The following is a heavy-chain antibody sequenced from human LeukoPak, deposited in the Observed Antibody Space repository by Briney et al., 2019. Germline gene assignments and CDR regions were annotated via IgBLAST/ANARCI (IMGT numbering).Heavy chain of an antibody. V-gene: IGHV4-59*01. Sequence: SETLSLTCTVSGGSISSYYWSWIRQPPGKGLGWIGYIYYSGSTNYNPSPKSRVTISVDTSKNQFSLKLRSVTAADTAVYYCARRGWYNSGWYYLDYWGQGTLVTVSS. CDR3: ARRGWYNSGWYYLDY. J-gene: IGHJ4*02. CDR2: IYYSGST. D-gene: IGHD6-19*01. CDR1: GGSISSYY.